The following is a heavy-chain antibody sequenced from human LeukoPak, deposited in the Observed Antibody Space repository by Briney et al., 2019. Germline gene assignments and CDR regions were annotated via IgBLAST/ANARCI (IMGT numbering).Heavy chain of an antibody. CDR1: GYSFTSDW. CDR3: ARYRDYYFDY. CDR2: IYPADSDA. J-gene: IGHJ4*02. V-gene: IGHV5-51*01. Sequence: GESLKISCKGSGYSFTSDWIGWVRQMPGKGLEWMGIIYPADSDARYSPSFQGRVAISQVTISVDKSINTAYLQWSSLKASDTAIYYCARYRDYYFDYWGQGTLVTVSS.